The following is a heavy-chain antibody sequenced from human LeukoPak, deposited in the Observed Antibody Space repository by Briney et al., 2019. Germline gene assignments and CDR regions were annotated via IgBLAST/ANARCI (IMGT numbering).Heavy chain of an antibody. J-gene: IGHJ4*02. CDR2: TYYRSKWIS. V-gene: IGHV6-1*01. Sequence: SQTLSLTCALSGDIFSSNSAAWNWGRQARARGREWLVRTYYRSKWISDYAVPVKSRITINAHTSKNHFSLQVNSVTPEDTAVYYCARKGTVTTPFDYWGPGILVTVSS. CDR1: GDIFSSNSAA. D-gene: IGHD1/OR15-1a*01. CDR3: ARKGTVTTPFDY.